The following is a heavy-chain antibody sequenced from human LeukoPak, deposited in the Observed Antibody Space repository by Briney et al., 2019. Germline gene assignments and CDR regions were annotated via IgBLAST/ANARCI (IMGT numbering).Heavy chain of an antibody. D-gene: IGHD1-26*01. CDR1: GFTFTYAW. V-gene: IGHV3-15*01. CDR3: STAVNGSYFG. J-gene: IGHJ1*01. Sequence: AGGSLRLSCAASGFTFTYAWMTWVRQAPGKGLEGVGRIKSNPDGGTADYAAPVKGRFTISRDDSRNTLYLQMNNLEIDDTAVYFCSTAVNGSYFGWGQGTLVIVSS. CDR2: IKSNPDGGTA.